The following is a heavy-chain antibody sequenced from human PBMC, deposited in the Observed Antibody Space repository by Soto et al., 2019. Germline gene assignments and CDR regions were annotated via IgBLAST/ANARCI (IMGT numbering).Heavy chain of an antibody. D-gene: IGHD4-17*01. CDR1: GGSVSSGSYY. J-gene: IGHJ6*02. V-gene: IGHV4-61*01. CDR3: AREPTTVTNYYYYALDV. Sequence: SETLSLTCTVSGGSVSSGSYYWSWIRQPPGKGLEWIGYIHYSGSTNYNPSLKSRVTISVDTSKNQFSLKLSSVTAADTAVYYCAREPTTVTNYYYYALDVWGQGTTVTVSS. CDR2: IHYSGST.